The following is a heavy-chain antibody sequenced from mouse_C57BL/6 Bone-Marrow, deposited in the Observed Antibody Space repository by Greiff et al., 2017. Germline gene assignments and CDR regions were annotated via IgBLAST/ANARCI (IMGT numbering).Heavy chain of an antibody. Sequence: EVQGVESGGGLVQPGGSLKLSCAASGFTFSDYGMAWVRQAPRKGPEWVAFISNLAYSIYYADTVTGRFTISRENAKNTLYLEMSSLRSEDTAMYYCARDLFAYWGQGTLVTVSA. V-gene: IGHV5-15*01. J-gene: IGHJ3*01. CDR2: ISNLAYSI. CDR3: ARDLFAY. CDR1: GFTFSDYG.